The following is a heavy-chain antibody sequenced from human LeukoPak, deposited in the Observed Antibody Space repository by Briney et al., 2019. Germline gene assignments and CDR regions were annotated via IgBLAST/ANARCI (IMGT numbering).Heavy chain of an antibody. J-gene: IGHJ5*02. V-gene: IGHV4-34*01. CDR1: GGSFSGYY. Sequence: SETLSLTCAVYGGSFSGYYWSWIRQPPGKGLEWIGEINHSGSTNYNPSLKSRVTISVDTSKNQFSLKLSAVTAADTAVYYCARGSRPGYCSSTSCRKNWFDPWGQGTLVTVSS. CDR3: ARGSRPGYCSSTSCRKNWFDP. D-gene: IGHD2-2*03. CDR2: INHSGST.